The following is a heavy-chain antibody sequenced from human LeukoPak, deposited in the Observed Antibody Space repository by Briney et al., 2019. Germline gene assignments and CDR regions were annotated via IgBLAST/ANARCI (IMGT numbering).Heavy chain of an antibody. CDR2: VYHSGST. J-gene: IGHJ5*01. CDR1: GDDISSSNW. CDR3: ARVSGSGLYFKSFDP. V-gene: IGHV4-4*02. Sequence: PSGTLSHTCSVSGDDISSSNWWTWVRQPPQKGLEWIGEVYHSGSTNYNPSLKNRIYMSVDKSQNRFSLRLTSVTAADTAVYFCARVSGSGLYFKSFDPWGQGTLVIVSS. D-gene: IGHD3-10*01.